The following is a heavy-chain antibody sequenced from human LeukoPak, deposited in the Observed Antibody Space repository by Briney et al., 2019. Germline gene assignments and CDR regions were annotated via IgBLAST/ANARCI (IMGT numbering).Heavy chain of an antibody. CDR1: GFTFSSYA. CDR3: AKSTREWELPYYFDY. Sequence: GGSLRLSCAASGFTFSSYAMHWVRQAPGKGLEWVAVTSYDGSNKYYADSVKGRFTISRDNSKNTLYLQMNSLRAEDTAVYYCAKSTREWELPYYFDYWGQGTLVTVSS. D-gene: IGHD1-26*01. J-gene: IGHJ4*02. CDR2: TSYDGSNK. V-gene: IGHV3-30*18.